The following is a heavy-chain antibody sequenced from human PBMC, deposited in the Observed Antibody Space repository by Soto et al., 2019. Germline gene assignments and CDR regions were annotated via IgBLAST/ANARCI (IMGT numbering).Heavy chain of an antibody. CDR2: ISAYNGNT. J-gene: IGHJ6*02. CDR3: ARDSPPVSPRDYYYYGMDV. Sequence: ASVKVSCKASGYTFTSYGISWVRQAPGQGLEWMGWISAYNGNTNYAQKLQGRVTMATDTSTSTAYMELRSLRSDDTAVYYCARDSPPVSPRDYYYYGMDVWGQGTTVTVSS. D-gene: IGHD2-8*01. V-gene: IGHV1-18*04. CDR1: GYTFTSYG.